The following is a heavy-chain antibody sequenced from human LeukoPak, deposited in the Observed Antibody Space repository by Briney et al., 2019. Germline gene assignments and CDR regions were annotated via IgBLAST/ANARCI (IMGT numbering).Heavy chain of an antibody. CDR2: IYYSGST. CDR1: GGSISSYY. CDR3: ARHGSGSYNLYYFDY. J-gene: IGHJ4*02. V-gene: IGHV4-59*08. D-gene: IGHD3-10*01. Sequence: SETLSLTCTVSGGSISSYYWSWIRQPPGKGLEWIGYIYYSGSTNYNPSLKSRVTISVDTSKNQFSLKLSSVTAADTAVYYCARHGSGSYNLYYFDYWGQGTLVTVSS.